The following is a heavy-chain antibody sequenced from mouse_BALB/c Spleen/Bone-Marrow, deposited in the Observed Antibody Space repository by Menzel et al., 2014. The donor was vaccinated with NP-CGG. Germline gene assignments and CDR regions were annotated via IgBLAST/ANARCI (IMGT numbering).Heavy chain of an antibody. CDR3: TRSGTSWLRRSWYFDV. D-gene: IGHD2-2*01. V-gene: IGHV1-69*02. J-gene: IGHJ1*01. CDR2: IHPSDTET. CDR1: GYSFTSYW. Sequence: QVQLQQSGAELVRPGASVKLSCKASGYSFTSYWMNWVKQRPGHGLEWIGVIHPSDTETRLNQRFKDKATLTVDKSSSTAYMQLNSPTSEDSAVYYCTRSGTSWLRRSWYFDVWGAGTTVTVSS.